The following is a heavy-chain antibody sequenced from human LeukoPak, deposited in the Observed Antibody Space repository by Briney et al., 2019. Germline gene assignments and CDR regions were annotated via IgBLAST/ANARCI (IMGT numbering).Heavy chain of an antibody. Sequence: GGSLRLSCAASGFTFSSYSMNWVRQAPGKGLKWVSSISSSSSYIYYADSVKGRFTISRDNAKNSLYLQMNSLRAEDTAVYYCARTGYCSGGSCYSGYWGQGTLVTVSS. J-gene: IGHJ4*02. CDR1: GFTFSSYS. CDR3: ARTGYCSGGSCYSGY. CDR2: ISSSSSYI. V-gene: IGHV3-21*01. D-gene: IGHD2-15*01.